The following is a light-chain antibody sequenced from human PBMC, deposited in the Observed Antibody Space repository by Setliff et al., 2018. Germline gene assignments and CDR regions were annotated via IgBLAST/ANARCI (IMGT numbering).Light chain of an antibody. J-gene: IGLJ1*01. CDR2: AVX. CDR3: SSYAGFNNFV. CDR1: SADIFDYNY. V-gene: IGLV2-8*01. Sequence: QSALTQPPSASGSPGQSVTISCTGPSADIFDYNYVSWYQQHPGRAPRLMIYAVXXXXPXXXXXXXXXXXXXXASXTVSGLQAEDEADYYCSSYAGFNNFVFGTGTKVTVL.